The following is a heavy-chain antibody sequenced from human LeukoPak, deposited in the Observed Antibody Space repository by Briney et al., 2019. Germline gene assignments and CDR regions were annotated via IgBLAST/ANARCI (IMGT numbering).Heavy chain of an antibody. D-gene: IGHD3-22*01. CDR3: ARVTNDRSDFDY. CDR2: INPNSGGT. V-gene: IGHV1-2*02. CDR1: GYTFTGYY. Sequence: ASVKVSCKASGYTFTGYYMHWVRQAPGQGLEWMRWINPNSGGTNYAQKFQGRVTMTRDTSISTAYMELSRLRSDDTAVYYCARVTNDRSDFDYWGQGTLVTVSS. J-gene: IGHJ4*02.